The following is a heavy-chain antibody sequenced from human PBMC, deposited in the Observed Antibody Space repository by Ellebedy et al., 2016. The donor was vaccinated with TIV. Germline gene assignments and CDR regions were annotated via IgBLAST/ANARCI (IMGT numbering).Heavy chain of an antibody. CDR3: GRDAFAAGVHNWFDP. J-gene: IGHJ5*02. D-gene: IGHD6-13*01. CDR2: ISYDGGLK. Sequence: PGGSLRLSCAASGFTFNNYAMHWVRQAPGKGLEWVAVISYDGGLKIYADSVKGRFTISRDNSQNTLYLQMNSLRAEDTAVYYCGRDAFAAGVHNWFDPWGQGTLVTVSS. V-gene: IGHV3-30-3*01. CDR1: GFTFNNYA.